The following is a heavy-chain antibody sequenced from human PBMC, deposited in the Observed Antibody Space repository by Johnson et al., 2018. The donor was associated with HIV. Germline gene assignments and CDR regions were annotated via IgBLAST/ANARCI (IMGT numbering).Heavy chain of an antibody. J-gene: IGHJ3*02. V-gene: IGHV3-7*05. CDR2: IKQDGSEK. Sequence: VQLVESGGGVVQPGRSLRLSCAASGFTFSSYWMSWVRQAPGKGLEWVANIKQDGSEKSYVDSVKGRFTISRDNAKNSLYLQMNSLRVEDTAVYYCASSQGSGEGAFDIWGQGTMVTVSS. CDR1: GFTFSSYW. CDR3: ASSQGSGEGAFDI. D-gene: IGHD2-21*01.